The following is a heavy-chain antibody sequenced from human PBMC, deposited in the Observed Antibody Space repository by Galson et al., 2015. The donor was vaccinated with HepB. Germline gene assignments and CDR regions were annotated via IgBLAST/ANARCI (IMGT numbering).Heavy chain of an antibody. V-gene: IGHV1-18*01. Sequence: SVKVSCKASGYTLTTYGVNWVRQALGQGLEWMGYISVYNGNTNYAQKFRDRVTMTTDTSTNTAYMELRRLRSDDTAIYYCVSTDYYASGKYRPGYYYYHMDGWGKGTTVTVSS. D-gene: IGHD3-10*01. CDR2: ISVYNGNT. CDR3: VSTDYYASGKYRPGYYYYHMDG. J-gene: IGHJ6*03. CDR1: GYTLTTYG.